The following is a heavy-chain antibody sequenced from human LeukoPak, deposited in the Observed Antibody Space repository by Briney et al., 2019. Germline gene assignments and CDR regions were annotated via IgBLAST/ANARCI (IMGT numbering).Heavy chain of an antibody. CDR2: FDPEDGET. CDR3: ATVRPLVGATQLLGYSQH. J-gene: IGHJ1*01. V-gene: IGHV1-24*01. Sequence: ASVKVSCKVSGYTLTELSMHWVRQAPGKGLEWMGGFDPEDGETIYAQKFQGRVTMTEDTSTDTAYMELSSLRSEDTAVYYCATVRPLVGATQLLGYSQHWGQGTLVTVSS. D-gene: IGHD1-26*01. CDR1: GYTLTELS.